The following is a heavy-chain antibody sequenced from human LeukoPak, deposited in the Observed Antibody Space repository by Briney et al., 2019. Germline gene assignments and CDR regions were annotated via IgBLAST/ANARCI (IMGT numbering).Heavy chain of an antibody. CDR1: GFTFSSYS. J-gene: IGHJ4*02. CDR3: AGHYGSGTYVDQ. CDR2: ISSSSSYI. Sequence: GGSLRLSCAASGFTFSSYSMNWVRQAPGKGLEWVSSISSSSSYIYYADSVKGRFTISRDNAKNSLYLQMNSLRAEDTAVYYCAGHYGSGTYVDQWGQGTLVTVSS. V-gene: IGHV3-21*01. D-gene: IGHD3-10*01.